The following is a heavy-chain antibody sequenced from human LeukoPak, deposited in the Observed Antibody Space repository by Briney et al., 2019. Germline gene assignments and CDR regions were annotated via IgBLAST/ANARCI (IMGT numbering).Heavy chain of an antibody. J-gene: IGHJ4*02. CDR2: ISSSGSYI. D-gene: IGHD4-17*01. CDR3: AKGPPNYGDYVRFLDY. Sequence: GGSLRLSCAASRFTFSSYSMNWVRQAPGKGLEWVSSISSSGSYIYHADSVKGRFTISRDNAKNSLYLQMNSLRAEDTAVYYCAKGPPNYGDYVRFLDYWGQGTLVTVSS. CDR1: RFTFSSYS. V-gene: IGHV3-21*04.